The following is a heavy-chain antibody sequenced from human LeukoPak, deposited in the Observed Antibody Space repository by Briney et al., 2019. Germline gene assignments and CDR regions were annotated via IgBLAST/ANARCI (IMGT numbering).Heavy chain of an antibody. J-gene: IGHJ3*02. Sequence: GGSLRLSCAASGFTFSSYWMNWVRQAPGKGLVWVSRIASDGSSTTYADSVKGRFSISRDNAKNTLYLQMNSLRAEDTAVYYCARDLAFDIWGQGTMVTVSS. CDR1: GFTFSSYW. CDR3: ARDLAFDI. CDR2: IASDGSST. V-gene: IGHV3-74*01.